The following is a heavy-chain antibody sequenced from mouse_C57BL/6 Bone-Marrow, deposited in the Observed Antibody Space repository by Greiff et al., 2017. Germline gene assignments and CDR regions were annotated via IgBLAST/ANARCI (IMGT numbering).Heavy chain of an antibody. CDR3: ARASQAYYYAMDY. J-gene: IGHJ4*01. Sequence: EVQGVESGGGLVKPGGSLKLSCAASGFTFSDYGMHWVRQAPEKGLEWVAYISSGSSTIYYADTVKGPFTIASDNAKNTLFLQMTSLRSEDTAMYYCARASQAYYYAMDYWGQGTSVTVSS. CDR1: GFTFSDYG. V-gene: IGHV5-17*01. D-gene: IGHD3-2*02. CDR2: ISSGSSTI.